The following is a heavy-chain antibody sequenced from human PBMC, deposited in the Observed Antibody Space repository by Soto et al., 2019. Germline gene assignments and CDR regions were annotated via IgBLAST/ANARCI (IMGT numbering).Heavy chain of an antibody. CDR1: GGSISSSSYY. D-gene: IGHD2-15*01. V-gene: IGHV4-39*01. Sequence: PSETLSLTYTVSGGSISSSSYYWGWIRQPPGKGLEWIGSIYYSGSTYYNPSLKSRVTISVDTSKNQFSLKLSSVTAAATAVYYCARFTQDIVVVVAAPYYFDYWGQGTLVTVSS. CDR3: ARFTQDIVVVVAAPYYFDY. CDR2: IYYSGST. J-gene: IGHJ4*02.